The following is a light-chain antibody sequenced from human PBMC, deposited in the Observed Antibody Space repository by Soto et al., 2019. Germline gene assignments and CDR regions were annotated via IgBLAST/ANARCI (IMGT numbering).Light chain of an antibody. CDR2: GAS. Sequence: EIVMTQSPATLSVSPGERATLSCRASQSVSSNLAWYQQKPGQAPRLLIYGASTRATGIPARFSGSGSGTEFTLTISSLQSEDCAVDYCQQYNNWPPYTFGPGTKVDIK. J-gene: IGKJ3*01. CDR3: QQYNNWPPYT. CDR1: QSVSSN. V-gene: IGKV3-15*01.